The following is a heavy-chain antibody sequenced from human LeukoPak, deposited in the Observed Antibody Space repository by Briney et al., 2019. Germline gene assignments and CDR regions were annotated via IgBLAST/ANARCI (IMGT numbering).Heavy chain of an antibody. CDR2: ISYDGSNK. CDR3: ARDPGFDYDFWSGYYTYFDY. J-gene: IGHJ4*02. D-gene: IGHD3-3*01. V-gene: IGHV3-30*01. CDR1: GFTFSSYA. Sequence: GGSLRLSCAASGFTFSSYAMHWVRQAPGKGLEWVAVISYDGSNKYYADSVKGRFTISRDNSKNTLYLQMNSLRAEDTAVYYCARDPGFDYDFWSGYYTYFDYWGQGTLVTVSS.